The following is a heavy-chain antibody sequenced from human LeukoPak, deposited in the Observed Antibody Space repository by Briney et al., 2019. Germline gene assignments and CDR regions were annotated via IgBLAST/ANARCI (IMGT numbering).Heavy chain of an antibody. CDR3: ARFGYVAAVDV. CDR2: INPAGSET. Sequence: GGSLRLSCAAYGFTFSDYYMSWIRQAPGTGLEWVANINPAGSETYYVDPVKGRFSISRDNAKNLVYLQMNSLRAEDTAVYHCARFGYVAAVDVWGQGTPVTVSS. D-gene: IGHD2-15*01. J-gene: IGHJ4*02. V-gene: IGHV3-7*01. CDR1: GFTFSDYY.